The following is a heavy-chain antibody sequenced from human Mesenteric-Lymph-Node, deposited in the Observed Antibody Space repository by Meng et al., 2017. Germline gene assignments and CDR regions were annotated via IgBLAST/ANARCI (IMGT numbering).Heavy chain of an antibody. CDR1: GYSISSGYY. J-gene: IGHJ5*02. CDR2: IYHSGST. D-gene: IGHD3-10*01. V-gene: IGHV4-38-2*01. Sequence: SETLSLTCAVSGYSISSGYYWGWIRQPPGKGLEWIGSIYHSGSTYYNPSLKSRVTISVDTSKNQFSLKLSSVTAADTAVYYCARVAMVRGAIPFDPWGQGTLVTVS. CDR3: ARVAMVRGAIPFDP.